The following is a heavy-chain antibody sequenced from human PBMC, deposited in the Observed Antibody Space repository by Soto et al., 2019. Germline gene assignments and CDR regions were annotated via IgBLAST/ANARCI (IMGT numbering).Heavy chain of an antibody. J-gene: IGHJ5*02. CDR2: INHSGST. V-gene: IGHV4-34*01. D-gene: IGHD2-15*01. CDR1: GGSFSGYY. Sequence: ETLSLTCAVYGGSFSGYYWSWIRQPPGKGLEWIGEINHSGSTNYNPSLKSRVTISVDTSKNQFSLKLSSVTAADTAVYYPVRGAHSGWFDPWGQGTLVTVFS. CDR3: VRGAHSGWFDP.